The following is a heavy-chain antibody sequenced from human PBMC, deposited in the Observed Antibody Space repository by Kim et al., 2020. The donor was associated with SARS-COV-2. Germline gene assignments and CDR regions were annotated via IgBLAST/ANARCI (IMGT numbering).Heavy chain of an antibody. J-gene: IGHJ4*02. V-gene: IGHV3-15*01. CDR3: TAVSMR. Sequence: GGSLRLSCAVSGIPFSNARINWVRQSPGKGLEWVGSIKSKTDGGTADLAAHVKGRIAISRDESKHTLSLRMNNVETDDSAVYYCTAVSMRGGQGTLVPVSS. D-gene: IGHD2-2*01. CDR1: GIPFSNAR. CDR2: IKSKTDGGTA.